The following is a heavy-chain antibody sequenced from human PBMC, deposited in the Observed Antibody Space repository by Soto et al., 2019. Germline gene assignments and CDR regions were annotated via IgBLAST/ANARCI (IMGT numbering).Heavy chain of an antibody. V-gene: IGHV3-53*02. D-gene: IGHD3-10*01. CDR2: LYSGGST. Sequence: EVQLVETGGGLIQPGGSLRLSCVASGLTVSSNYMNWVRQAPGKGLEWVSVLYSGGSTHYAGSVKGRFIISRDNSKNTLYLQTNSLRAEDTAVYYCARERPGDEGDAFDIWGHGTMVTVSS. CDR1: GLTVSSNY. J-gene: IGHJ3*02. CDR3: ARERPGDEGDAFDI.